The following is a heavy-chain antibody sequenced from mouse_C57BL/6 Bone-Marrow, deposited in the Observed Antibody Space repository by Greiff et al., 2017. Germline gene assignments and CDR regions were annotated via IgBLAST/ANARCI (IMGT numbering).Heavy chain of an antibody. CDR3: ARTGELDYDYGRDVAY. CDR1: GYTFTSYW. D-gene: IGHD2-4*01. Sequence: VQLQQPGAELVKPGASVKLSCKASGYTFTSYWMHWVKQRPGQGLEWIGMIHPNSGSTNYNEKFKSKATLTVDKSSSTAYMQLSSLTSEDSAVYYCARTGELDYDYGRDVAYWGQGTLVTVSA. CDR2: IHPNSGST. V-gene: IGHV1-64*01. J-gene: IGHJ3*01.